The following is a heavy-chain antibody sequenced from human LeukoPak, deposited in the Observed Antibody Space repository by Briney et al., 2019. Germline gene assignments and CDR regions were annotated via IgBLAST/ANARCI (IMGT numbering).Heavy chain of an antibody. CDR1: GYTFTGYY. V-gene: IGHV1-2*02. Sequence: ASVKVSCKASGYTFTGYYMHWVRQALGQGLEWMGWINPNSGGTNYAQKFQGRVTMTRDTSISTAYMELSRLRSDDTAVYYCARWGGSVSSSWYDNWFDPWGQGTLVTVSS. CDR2: INPNSGGT. CDR3: ARWGGSVSSSWYDNWFDP. J-gene: IGHJ5*02. D-gene: IGHD6-13*01.